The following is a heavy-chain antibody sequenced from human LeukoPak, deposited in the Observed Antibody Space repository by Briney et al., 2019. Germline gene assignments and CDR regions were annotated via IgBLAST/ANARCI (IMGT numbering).Heavy chain of an antibody. CDR3: ASQGCGGDCYGPYYYGMDV. D-gene: IGHD2-21*02. CDR1: GGSISSSSYY. CDR2: IYYSGST. V-gene: IGHV4-39*01. J-gene: IGHJ6*02. Sequence: SETLSLTCTVSGGSISSSSYYWGWIRQPPGKGLEWIGSIYYSGSTYYNPSLKSRVTISVDTSKNQFSLKLSSVTAADTAVYYCASQGCGGDCYGPYYYGMDVWGQGTTVTVSS.